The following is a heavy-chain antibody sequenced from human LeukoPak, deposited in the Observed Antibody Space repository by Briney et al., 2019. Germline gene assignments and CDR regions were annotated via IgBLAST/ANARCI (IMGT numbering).Heavy chain of an antibody. J-gene: IGHJ5*02. V-gene: IGHV4-39*07. CDR3: ARGNIVVVPAAITGWFDP. CDR1: GGSISSSSYY. CDR2: IYYSGST. D-gene: IGHD2-2*02. Sequence: PSETLSLTCTVSGGSISSSSYYWGWIRQPPGKGLEWIGSIYYSGSTYYNPPLKSRVTISVDTSKNQFSLKLSSETAADTAVYYCARGNIVVVPAAITGWFDPWGQGTLVTVSS.